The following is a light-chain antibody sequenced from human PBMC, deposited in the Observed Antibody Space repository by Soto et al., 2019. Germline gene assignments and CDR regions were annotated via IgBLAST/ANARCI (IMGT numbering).Light chain of an antibody. CDR2: HNN. CDR1: TSNIAGNT. CDR3: AAWDDSLSGPV. V-gene: IGLV1-47*02. Sequence: QSVLTQPPSLSGTPGQRVTISCSGSTSNIAGNTVHWYQHLPETAPKLLIQHNNQRPSGVPDQFSGSKSGASASLAISGLRSADEANYYCAAWDDSLSGPVFGGGTKLTVL. J-gene: IGLJ3*02.